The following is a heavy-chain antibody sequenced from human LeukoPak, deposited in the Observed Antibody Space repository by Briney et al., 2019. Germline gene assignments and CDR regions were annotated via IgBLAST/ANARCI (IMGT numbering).Heavy chain of an antibody. J-gene: IGHJ3*02. V-gene: IGHV3-23*01. Sequence: GGSLRLSCAASGFTFSSYAMSWVRQAPGKGLEWVSSISGSGGSTYYADSVKGRLTISRDNSKNTLYLQMNGLRAEDTAVYYCANIVQVSPEAFDIWGQGTMVTVSS. D-gene: IGHD1-14*01. CDR1: GFTFSSYA. CDR2: ISGSGGST. CDR3: ANIVQVSPEAFDI.